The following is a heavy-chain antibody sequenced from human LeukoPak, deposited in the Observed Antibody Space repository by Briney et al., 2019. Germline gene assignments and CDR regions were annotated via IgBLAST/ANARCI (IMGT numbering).Heavy chain of an antibody. CDR2: INHSGST. CDR1: GGSFSGYY. CDR3: AMGCSSTSCYPEYYYYYGMDV. V-gene: IGHV4-34*01. D-gene: IGHD2-2*01. J-gene: IGHJ6*04. Sequence: KPSETLSLTCAVYGGSFSGYYWSWIRQPPGKGLEWIGEINHSGSTNYNPSLKSRVNISVDTSKNQFSLKLSSVTAADTAVYYCAMGCSSTSCYPEYYYYYGMDVWGKGTTVTVSS.